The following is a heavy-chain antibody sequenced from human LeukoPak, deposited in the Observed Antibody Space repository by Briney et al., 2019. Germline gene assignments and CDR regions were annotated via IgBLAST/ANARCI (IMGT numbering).Heavy chain of an antibody. CDR2: IIPIFGTA. V-gene: IGHV1-69*05. D-gene: IGHD2-15*01. CDR3: ARSIVVVVAATSWFDP. CDR1: GGTFSSYA. Sequence: ASVKVSCKASGGTFSSYAISWVRQAPGQGLEWMGRIIPIFGTANYAQKFQGRVTITTDEATSTAYMELSSLRSEDTAVYYCARSIVVVVAATSWFDPWGQGTLVTVYS. J-gene: IGHJ5*02.